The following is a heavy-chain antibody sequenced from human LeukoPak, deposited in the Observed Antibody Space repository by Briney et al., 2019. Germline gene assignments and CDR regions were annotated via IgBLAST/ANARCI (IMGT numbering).Heavy chain of an antibody. CDR2: IYYSGST. Sequence: SETLSLTCSVSGGSTYNGNYYWGWIRQPPGKGLEWIGYIYYSGSTYYNPSLESRVTMSVDPSKNQFSLKLSSVTAADTALYYCAKAGPGGATANWFDPWGLGTLVTVSS. D-gene: IGHD4/OR15-4a*01. J-gene: IGHJ5*02. CDR1: GGSTYNGNYY. V-gene: IGHV4-31*03. CDR3: AKAGPGGATANWFDP.